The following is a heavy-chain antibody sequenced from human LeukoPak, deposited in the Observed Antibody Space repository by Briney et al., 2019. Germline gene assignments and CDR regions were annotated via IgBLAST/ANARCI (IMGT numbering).Heavy chain of an antibody. J-gene: IGHJ5*02. CDR2: INSDGRST. D-gene: IGHD6-6*01. Sequence: GGSLRLSCAASGFTFSDFWVHWVRQVPGRGLVWVSRINSDGRSTTYADSVRGRFTISRDNARNTLFLQMDSLRDEDSAIYYCARDRDSYSSSSGFDPWGQGTLVTVSA. CDR1: GFTFSDFW. CDR3: ARDRDSYSSSSGFDP. V-gene: IGHV3-74*01.